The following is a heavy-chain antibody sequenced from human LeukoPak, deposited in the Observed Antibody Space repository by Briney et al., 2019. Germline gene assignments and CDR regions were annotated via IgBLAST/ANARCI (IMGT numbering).Heavy chain of an antibody. V-gene: IGHV4-61*02. CDR1: GGSLSSGNYC. D-gene: IGHD6-25*01. Sequence: SETLSLTCSVSGGSLSSGNYCWSWIGQPAGKGLEWFGRICTSGSTNYNPSLKSRVAISIGTSKNQFSLKLSSVTAADTAVYYCARDREAAGMDVWGQGTTVTVSS. CDR3: ARDREAAGMDV. CDR2: ICTSGST. J-gene: IGHJ6*02.